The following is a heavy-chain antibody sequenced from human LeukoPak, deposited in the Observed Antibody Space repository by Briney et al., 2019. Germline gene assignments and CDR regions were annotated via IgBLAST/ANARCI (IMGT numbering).Heavy chain of an antibody. CDR1: GFTLSSYG. D-gene: IGHD3-10*01. CDR3: VRHRSASDY. Sequence: PGGSLRLSCVASGFTLSSYGMHWVRQAPGKGLEWVAFTKYDGSNTYYGDSVRGRFTITRDNSKNTLYLQMSSLRAEDTAVYYCVRHRSASDYWGQGALVTVSS. J-gene: IGHJ4*02. CDR2: TKYDGSNT. V-gene: IGHV3-30*02.